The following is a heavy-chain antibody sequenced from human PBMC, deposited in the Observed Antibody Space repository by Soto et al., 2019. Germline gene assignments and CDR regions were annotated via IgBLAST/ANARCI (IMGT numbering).Heavy chain of an antibody. CDR1: GGSISSGGYY. CDR2: IYYSGST. CDR3: ARDSPITMVGPVQNWFDP. Sequence: QVQLQESGPGLVKPSETLSLTCTVSGGSISSGGYYWSWIRQHPGKGLEWLGYIYYSGSTYYNPSLKSRITISVDTSKNQFSLKLSSVTAADTAIYNCARDSPITMVGPVQNWFDPWGQGTLVTVSS. V-gene: IGHV4-31*03. D-gene: IGHD3-10*01. J-gene: IGHJ5*02.